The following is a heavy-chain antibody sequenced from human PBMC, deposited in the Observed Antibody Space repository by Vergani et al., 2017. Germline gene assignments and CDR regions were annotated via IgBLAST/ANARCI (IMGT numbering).Heavy chain of an antibody. CDR1: GFTFSSYS. CDR3: ARDSRDYDAFDI. J-gene: IGHJ3*02. D-gene: IGHD4-17*01. V-gene: IGHV3-21*01. Sequence: EVQLVESGGGLVKPGGSLRLSCVASGFTFSSYSMNWVRQAPGKGLEWVSSISSSSSYIYYADSVKGRFTISRDNAKNSLYLQMNSLRAEDTAVYYCARDSRDYDAFDIWGQGTMVTVSS. CDR2: ISSSSSYI.